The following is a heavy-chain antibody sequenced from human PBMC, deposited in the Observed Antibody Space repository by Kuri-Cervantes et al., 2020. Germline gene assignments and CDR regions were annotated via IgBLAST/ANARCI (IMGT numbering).Heavy chain of an antibody. CDR3: ARLGEYYYDSSGYFFDY. CDR1: GDSISSYY. V-gene: IGHV4-4*07. CDR2: IYTTGST. Sequence: SETLSLTCTVSGDSISSYYWSWIRQPAGKGLEWIGRIYTTGSTYYNPSLKSRVTISVDTSKNQFSLKLSSVTAADTAVYYCARLGEYYYDSSGYFFDYWGQGTLVTVSS. D-gene: IGHD3-22*01. J-gene: IGHJ4*02.